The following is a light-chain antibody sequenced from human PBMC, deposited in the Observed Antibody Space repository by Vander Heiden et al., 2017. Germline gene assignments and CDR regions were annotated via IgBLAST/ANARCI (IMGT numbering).Light chain of an antibody. CDR2: RNS. CDR1: SSNIGAGYD. CDR3: QSFDSSLSVV. Sequence: QSVLTQPPSVSGAPGQRVTISCTGRSSNIGAGYDVHWYQQLPGTAPKLLIFRNSNWPSGVPDRFSGSRSGTSASLAITGLQAEDEADYYCQSFDSSLSVVFGGGTKLTVL. J-gene: IGLJ2*01. V-gene: IGLV1-40*01.